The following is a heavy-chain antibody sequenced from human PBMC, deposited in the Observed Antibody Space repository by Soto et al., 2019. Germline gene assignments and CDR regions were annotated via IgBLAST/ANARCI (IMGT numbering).Heavy chain of an antibody. CDR1: GGSFSGYY. Sequence: SETLSLTCAVYGGSFSGYYWSWIRQPPGKGLEWIGEINHSGSTNYNPSLKSRVTISVDTSKNQFSLKLSSVTAADTAVYYCARMVRDYYYDSSGIDYWGQGTLVTVSS. D-gene: IGHD3-22*01. CDR2: INHSGST. J-gene: IGHJ4*02. CDR3: ARMVRDYYYDSSGIDY. V-gene: IGHV4-34*01.